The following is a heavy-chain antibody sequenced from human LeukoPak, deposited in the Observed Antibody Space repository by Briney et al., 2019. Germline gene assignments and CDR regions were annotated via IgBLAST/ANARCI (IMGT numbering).Heavy chain of an antibody. CDR2: IYYSGST. CDR3: ARETRKTVYYYYYMDV. J-gene: IGHJ6*03. D-gene: IGHD1-1*01. V-gene: IGHV4-59*12. CDR1: GGSISSYY. Sequence: SETLSLTCTVSGGSISSYYWSWIRQPPGKGLEWIGYIYYSGSTNYNPSLKSRVTMSVDTSKNQFSLKLSSVTAADTAVYYCARETRKTVYYYYYMDVWGKGTTVTISS.